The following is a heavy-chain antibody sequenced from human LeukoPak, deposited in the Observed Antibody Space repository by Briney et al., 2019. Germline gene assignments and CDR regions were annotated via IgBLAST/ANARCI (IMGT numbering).Heavy chain of an antibody. J-gene: IGHJ4*02. D-gene: IGHD3-10*01. CDR3: AKGPLLWFGELFDY. CDR2: ISGSGGST. CDR1: GFTFSSYA. Sequence: GGPLRLSCAASGFTFSSYAMSWVRQAPGKGLEWVSAISGSGGSTYYADSVKGRFTISRDNSKNTLYLQMNSLRAEDTAVYYCAKGPLLWFGELFDYWGQGTLVTVSS. V-gene: IGHV3-23*01.